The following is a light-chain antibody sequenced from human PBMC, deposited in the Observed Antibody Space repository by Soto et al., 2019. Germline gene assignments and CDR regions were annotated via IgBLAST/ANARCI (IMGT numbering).Light chain of an antibody. Sequence: QSVLTQPPSASGTPGQRVTISCSGSSSNIVSNTVNWYQQLPVTAPKLLIYSNNQRPSVVPDRFSGSKSGTSASLAISGLQSADEDDYYCAAWDDSLNGWVFGGGTKLTVL. V-gene: IGLV1-44*01. CDR2: SNN. CDR3: AAWDDSLNGWV. CDR1: SSNIVSNT. J-gene: IGLJ3*02.